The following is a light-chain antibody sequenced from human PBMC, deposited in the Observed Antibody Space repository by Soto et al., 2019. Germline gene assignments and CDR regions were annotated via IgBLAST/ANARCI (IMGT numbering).Light chain of an antibody. V-gene: IGKV2-28*01. CDR3: MQALQTPPFT. J-gene: IGKJ3*01. CDR2: LGS. CDR1: QSLLHSNGYNY. Sequence: DILMIQSPLSLPVTPGEPASISCRSSQSLLHSNGYNYLDWYLQKPGQSPQLLIYLGSNRASGVPDRFSGSGSGTDFTLKISRVEAEDVGVYYCMQALQTPPFTFGPGTKVDIK.